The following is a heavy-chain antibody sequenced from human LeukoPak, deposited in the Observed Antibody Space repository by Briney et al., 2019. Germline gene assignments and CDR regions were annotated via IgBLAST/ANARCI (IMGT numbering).Heavy chain of an antibody. J-gene: IGHJ3*02. CDR2: ISSSSNTI. CDR3: ARGSGVDVPGDAFDI. Sequence: GGSLRLSCAASGFTLSSYSMNWVRQAPGKGLEWVSYISSSSNTIYYSDSVKGRFTISRDNSKNTLYLHMNSLRAEDTAVYYCARGSGVDVPGDAFDIWGQGTMVTVSS. CDR1: GFTLSSYS. V-gene: IGHV3-48*01. D-gene: IGHD3-10*01.